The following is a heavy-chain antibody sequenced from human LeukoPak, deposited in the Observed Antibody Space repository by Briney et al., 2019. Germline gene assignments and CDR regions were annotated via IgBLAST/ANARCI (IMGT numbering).Heavy chain of an antibody. Sequence: SETLSLTCTVSGGSISSSTYYWGWIRQPPGKGLEWIVSFYYSGGTYYNPSLKSRVTISVDTSKNQFSLKLSSVTAADTAVYYCARGPLVDTAIYYYYYYMDVWGKGTTVTVSS. J-gene: IGHJ6*03. CDR1: GGSISSSTYY. CDR3: ARGPLVDTAIYYYYYYMDV. CDR2: FYYSGGT. D-gene: IGHD5-18*01. V-gene: IGHV4-39*01.